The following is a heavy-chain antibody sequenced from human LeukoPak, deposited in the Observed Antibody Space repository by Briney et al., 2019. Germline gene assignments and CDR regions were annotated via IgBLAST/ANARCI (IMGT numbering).Heavy chain of an antibody. D-gene: IGHD2-15*01. Sequence: GGSLRLSCSASGFTFSSYAMHWVRQAPGKGLEYVSAISSNGGSTYYADSVKGRFIISRDNSKNTLYLQMNSLRAEDTAVYYCAKGEGGSCSSSSCSTYFDYWGQGTLVTVSP. CDR1: GFTFSSYA. CDR2: ISSNGGST. CDR3: AKGEGGSCSSSSCSTYFDY. J-gene: IGHJ4*02. V-gene: IGHV3-64*04.